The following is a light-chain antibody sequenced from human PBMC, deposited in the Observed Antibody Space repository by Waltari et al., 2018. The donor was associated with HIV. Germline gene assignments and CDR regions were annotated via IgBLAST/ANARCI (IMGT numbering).Light chain of an antibody. Sequence: QSVLTQPPSAPGTPGPRVTISSSGGASPLGSNSVSWYQQVPGTAPKLLIYSNHQRPSGVPERYSGSKSGTSASLAIYGLQSEDEADYYCASWDDSLNVMLFGGGTKLTV. CDR2: SNH. CDR1: ASPLGSNS. CDR3: ASWDDSLNVML. V-gene: IGLV1-44*01. J-gene: IGLJ2*01.